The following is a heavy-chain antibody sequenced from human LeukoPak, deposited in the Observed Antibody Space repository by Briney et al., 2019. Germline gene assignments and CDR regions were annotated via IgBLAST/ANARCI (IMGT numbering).Heavy chain of an antibody. CDR1: GFAFRSYA. D-gene: IGHD5-24*01. CDR3: AKDNGWLHYCH. Sequence: GGSLRLSCAASGFAFRSYAMSWVRQAPGKGLEWVSSIISSGDVTYYADSLKGRFTISRDNSKNTVSLQMHSLRAEDTATYYCAKDNGWLHYCHWGQGTLVTVSS. V-gene: IGHV3-23*01. J-gene: IGHJ4*02. CDR2: IISSGDVT.